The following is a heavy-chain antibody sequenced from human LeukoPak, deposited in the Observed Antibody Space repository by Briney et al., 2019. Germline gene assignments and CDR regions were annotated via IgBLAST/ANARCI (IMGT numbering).Heavy chain of an antibody. J-gene: IGHJ6*04. CDR1: GFTFDDYA. Sequence: GGSLRLSCAASGFTFDDYAMHWVRQAPGKGLEWVSGISWNSDSIDYADSVKGRFTISRDNAKNSLYLQMNSLRAEDTAVYYCAELGITMIGGVWGKGTTVTISS. CDR2: ISWNSDSI. V-gene: IGHV3-9*01. CDR3: AELGITMIGGV. D-gene: IGHD3-10*02.